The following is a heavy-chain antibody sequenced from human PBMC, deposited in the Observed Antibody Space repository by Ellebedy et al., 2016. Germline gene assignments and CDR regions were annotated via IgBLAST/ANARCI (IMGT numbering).Heavy chain of an antibody. Sequence: GESLKISXAASGFTSSTFPMHWVRQAPGMGLEWVALIIVDGSEEYYSDSVKGRFTISRDNSKNTVYLQMNSLRLDDTGVYYCARGVAYGMDVWGQGTTVTVSS. CDR3: ARGVAYGMDV. CDR2: IIVDGSEE. CDR1: GFTSSTFP. J-gene: IGHJ6*02. D-gene: IGHD3-10*01. V-gene: IGHV3-30-3*01.